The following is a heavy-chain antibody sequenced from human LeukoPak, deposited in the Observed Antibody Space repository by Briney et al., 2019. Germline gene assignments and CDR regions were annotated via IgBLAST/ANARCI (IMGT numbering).Heavy chain of an antibody. V-gene: IGHV3-30*03. CDR3: ARGLYSGTYYSPIDY. D-gene: IGHD3-10*01. CDR1: GFTFSSYG. Sequence: PGGSLRLSCAASGFTFSSYGMHWVRQAPGKGLEWVAVISYDGSNKYYADSVKGRFTISRDNSKNTLYLQMNSLRAEDTAVYYCARGLYSGTYYSPIDYWGQGTLVTVSS. CDR2: ISYDGSNK. J-gene: IGHJ4*02.